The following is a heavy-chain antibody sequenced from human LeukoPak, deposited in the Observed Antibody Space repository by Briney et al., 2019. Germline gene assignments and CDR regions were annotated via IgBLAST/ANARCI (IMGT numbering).Heavy chain of an antibody. Sequence: SETLSLTCAVSGGSISSYYWSWIRQPPGKGLEWIGYIYYSGSTNYNPSPKSRVTISVDTSKNQFSLKLNSVTAADTAVYYCARALGAFDIWGQGTMVTVSS. CDR2: IYYSGST. J-gene: IGHJ3*02. CDR1: GGSISSYY. V-gene: IGHV4-59*12. CDR3: ARALGAFDI.